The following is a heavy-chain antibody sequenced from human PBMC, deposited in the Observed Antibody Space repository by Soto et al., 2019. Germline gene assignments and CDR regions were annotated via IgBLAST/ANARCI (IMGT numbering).Heavy chain of an antibody. Sequence: GASVKVSCKASGYAFTSYGFSWARQAPGQGLEWMGWISTYNGNTNYAQKLQGRVTMTRDTSTSTAYMELRSLRSDDTAVYYCARTQWPTRNFDYRGQGTPVTVSS. D-gene: IGHD6-19*01. CDR2: ISTYNGNT. CDR1: GYAFTSYG. J-gene: IGHJ4*02. CDR3: ARTQWPTRNFDY. V-gene: IGHV1-18*01.